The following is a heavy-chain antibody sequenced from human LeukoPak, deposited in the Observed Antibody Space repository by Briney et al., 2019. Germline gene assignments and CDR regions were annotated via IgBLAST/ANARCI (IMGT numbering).Heavy chain of an antibody. D-gene: IGHD6-19*01. V-gene: IGHV4-59*01. J-gene: IGHJ4*02. CDR1: GGSISSYY. CDR2: IYYSGST. CDR3: ARGIGREQWLADDY. Sequence: KSSETLSLTCTVSGGSISSYYWSWIRQPPGKGLEWIGYIYYSGSTNYNPSLKSRVTISVDTSKNQFSLKLSSVTAADTAVYYCARGIGREQWLADDYWGQGTLVTVSS.